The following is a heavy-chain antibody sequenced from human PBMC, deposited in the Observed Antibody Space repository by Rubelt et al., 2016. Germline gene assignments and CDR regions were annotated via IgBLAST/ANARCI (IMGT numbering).Heavy chain of an antibody. Sequence: QVQLVQSGSELKKPGASVKVFCKASGYTFTSYAMNWVRQAPGQGLEWMGWINTNTGNPTFAQGFTGRFVLSLDNSVSTAYLQISSRKAEDTAVYYCARREAAGHTFDSWGQGTLVTVSS. V-gene: IGHV7-4-1*02. CDR2: INTNTGNP. CDR3: ARREAAGHTFDS. CDR1: GYTFTSYA. D-gene: IGHD6-13*01. J-gene: IGHJ4*02.